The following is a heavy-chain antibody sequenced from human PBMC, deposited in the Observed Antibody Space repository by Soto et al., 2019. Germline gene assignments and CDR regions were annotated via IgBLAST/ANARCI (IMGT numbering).Heavy chain of an antibody. Sequence: QVQLVQSGAEVKKPGSSVKVSCTASGGTFSSYTISWVRQAPGQGLEWMGRIIPILGIANYAQKFQGRVTITADKSTSTAYMELSSLRSEDTAVYYCARDSPYSSSWYFYWGQGTLVTVSS. CDR2: IIPILGIA. V-gene: IGHV1-69*08. CDR1: GGTFSSYT. D-gene: IGHD6-13*01. CDR3: ARDSPYSSSWYFY. J-gene: IGHJ4*02.